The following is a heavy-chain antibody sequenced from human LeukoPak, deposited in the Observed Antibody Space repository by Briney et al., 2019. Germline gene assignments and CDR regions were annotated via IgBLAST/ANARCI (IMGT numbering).Heavy chain of an antibody. Sequence: GGSLRLSCAASGFTFSSYAMHWVRQAPGKGLEWVAVISYDGSNKYYADSVKGRFTISRDNSKNTLYLQMNSLRAEDTAVYYCARAVRGVIMTYFDYWGQGTLVTVSS. D-gene: IGHD3-10*02. CDR3: ARAVRGVIMTYFDY. J-gene: IGHJ4*02. CDR2: ISYDGSNK. V-gene: IGHV3-30-3*01. CDR1: GFTFSSYA.